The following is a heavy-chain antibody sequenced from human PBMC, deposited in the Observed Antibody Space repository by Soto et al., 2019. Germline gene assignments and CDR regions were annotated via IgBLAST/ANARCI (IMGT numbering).Heavy chain of an antibody. CDR1: GGSISSGGYY. Sequence: PSETLSLTCTVSGGSISSGGYYWSWIRQHPGKGLEWIGYIYYSGSTYYNPSLKSRVTISVDTSKNQFSLKLSSVTAADTAVYYCAGDPYTTDILTGYYSLWGQGTLVTVSS. J-gene: IGHJ4*02. D-gene: IGHD3-9*01. CDR2: IYYSGST. V-gene: IGHV4-31*03. CDR3: AGDPYTTDILTGYYSL.